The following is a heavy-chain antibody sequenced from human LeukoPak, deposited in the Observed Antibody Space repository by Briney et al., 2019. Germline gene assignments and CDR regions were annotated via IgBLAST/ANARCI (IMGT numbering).Heavy chain of an antibody. V-gene: IGHV3-23*01. J-gene: IGHJ3*02. CDR3: ARDWRYCSSGSCYTDHAFDI. CDR1: GFTFSSYA. CDR2: ISGSGGST. D-gene: IGHD2-15*01. Sequence: GGSLRLSCAASGFTFSSYAMSWVRQAPGKGLEWVSAISGSGGSTYYADSVKGRFTISRDNSKNTLYLQMNSLRADDTAVYYCARDWRYCSSGSCYTDHAFDIWGQGTKVTVSS.